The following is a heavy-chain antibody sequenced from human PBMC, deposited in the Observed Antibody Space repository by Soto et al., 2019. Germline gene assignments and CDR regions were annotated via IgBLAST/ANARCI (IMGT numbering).Heavy chain of an antibody. Sequence: SETLSLTCTVSGGSISSGCYYWSWIRQDPGKRLEWIGYIYYIGSTYYNPSLKSRVTISVDTSKNQFSLKLSSVTAADTAVYYCARIRSGYYSHFDCCCRRTLVAVCS. CDR3: ARIRSGYYSHFDC. CDR1: GGSISSGCYY. V-gene: IGHV4-31*03. D-gene: IGHD3-22*01. J-gene: IGHJ4*02. CDR2: IYYIGST.